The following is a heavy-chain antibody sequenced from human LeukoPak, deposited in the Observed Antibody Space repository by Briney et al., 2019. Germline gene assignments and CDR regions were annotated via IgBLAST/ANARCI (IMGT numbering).Heavy chain of an antibody. J-gene: IGHJ4*02. Sequence: SETLSLTCTVSGGSISSGSYYWRWIRQPPGTGLEWIGEINHSGSTNYNPSLKSRVTISVDTSKNQFSLKLGSVTAADTAVYYCARVGLESPINFDYWGQGTLVTVSS. CDR3: ARVGLESPINFDY. CDR1: GGSISSGSYY. CDR2: INHSGST. D-gene: IGHD1-1*01. V-gene: IGHV4-39*07.